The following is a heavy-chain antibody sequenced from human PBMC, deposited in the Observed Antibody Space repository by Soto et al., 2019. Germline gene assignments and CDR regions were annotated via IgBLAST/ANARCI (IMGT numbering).Heavy chain of an antibody. J-gene: IGHJ6*02. CDR1: GFTFSSYG. CDR3: ARGGYSYGPEDPYYYGMDV. V-gene: IGHV3-33*01. Sequence: QVQLVESEGGVVQPGRSLRLSCAASGFTFSSYGMHWVRQAPGKGLEWVAVIWYDGSNKYYADSVKGRFTISRDNSKNTLYLQMNSLRAEDTAVYYCARGGYSYGPEDPYYYGMDVWGQGTTVTVSS. CDR2: IWYDGSNK. D-gene: IGHD5-18*01.